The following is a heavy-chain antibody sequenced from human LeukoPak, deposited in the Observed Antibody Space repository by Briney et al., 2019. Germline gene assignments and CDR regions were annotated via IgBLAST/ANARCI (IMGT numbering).Heavy chain of an antibody. D-gene: IGHD1-26*01. CDR3: AKGPGGSYLNWFDP. J-gene: IGHJ5*02. Sequence: GGSLRLSCAASGFTFSSYAMSSVRQAPGQGLEWVSAISGSGGSTYYADSVKGRFTISRDNSKNTLYLQMNSLRAEDTAVYYCAKGPGGSYLNWFDPWGQGTLVTVSS. V-gene: IGHV3-23*01. CDR2: ISGSGGST. CDR1: GFTFSSYA.